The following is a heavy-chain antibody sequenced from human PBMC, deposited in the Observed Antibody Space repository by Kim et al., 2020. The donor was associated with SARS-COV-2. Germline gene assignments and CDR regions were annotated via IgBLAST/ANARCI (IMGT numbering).Heavy chain of an antibody. D-gene: IGHD3-22*01. Sequence: SETLSLTCAVSGGSISSGGYSWSWIRQPPGRGLEWIGYIYHSGSTYYNPSLKSRVTISVDRSKNQFSLKLSSVTAADTAVYYCAIGKGDSSGYYPTWWYFDLWGRGTLVTVSS. J-gene: IGHJ2*01. CDR2: IYHSGST. CDR1: GGSISSGGYS. V-gene: IGHV4-30-2*01. CDR3: AIGKGDSSGYYPTWWYFDL.